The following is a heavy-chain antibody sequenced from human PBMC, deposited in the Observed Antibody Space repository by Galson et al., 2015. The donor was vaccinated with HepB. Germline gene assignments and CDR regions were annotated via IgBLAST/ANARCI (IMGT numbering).Heavy chain of an antibody. V-gene: IGHV3-23*01. CDR2: INNNGGTT. CDR1: GFTFSGYA. D-gene: IGHD2-2*02. J-gene: IGHJ4*02. CDR3: GKDRCSSRSCYKFDY. Sequence: SLRLSCAASGFTFSGYAMSWVRQTPGKGLEWVSGINNNGGTTYYADSVRGRFTISRDNSKNTLYLQMNSLTAEDTAVYYCGKDRCSSRSCYKFDYWGQGTLVTLSS.